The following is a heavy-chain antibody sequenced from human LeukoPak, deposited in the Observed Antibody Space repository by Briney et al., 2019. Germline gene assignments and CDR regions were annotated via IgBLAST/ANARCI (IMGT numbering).Heavy chain of an antibody. V-gene: IGHV3-38-3*01. Sequence: PGGSLRLSCAASGFTVSSNEMSWVRQAPGKGLEWVSSISGGSTYYADSRKGRFTITRDNSENTLYLQMHSLRAEDTAVYYCARDRPNYYGSDGHYYRRDGDYWGRGTLVSVSS. D-gene: IGHD3-22*01. CDR3: ARDRPNYYGSDGHYYRRDGDY. CDR2: ISGGST. J-gene: IGHJ4*02. CDR1: GFTVSSNE.